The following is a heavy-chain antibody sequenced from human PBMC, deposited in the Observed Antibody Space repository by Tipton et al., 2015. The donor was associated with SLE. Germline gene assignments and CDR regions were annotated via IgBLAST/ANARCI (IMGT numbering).Heavy chain of an antibody. CDR2: VGGGGGDT. V-gene: IGHV3-23*01. Sequence: SLRLSCAASGFTFSDYAMNWVRQAPGKGLGWVSSVGGGGGDTYYADSVKGRFTISRDNSKNTLSLQMNSLRAEDTAVYYCAKDGIARNGIWDAFGIWGQGARVIVSS. D-gene: IGHD1-1*01. CDR3: AKDGIARNGIWDAFGI. CDR1: GFTFSDYA. J-gene: IGHJ3*02.